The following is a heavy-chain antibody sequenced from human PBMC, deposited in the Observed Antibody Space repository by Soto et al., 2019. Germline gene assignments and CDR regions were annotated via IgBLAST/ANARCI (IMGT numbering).Heavy chain of an antibody. CDR2: ISTRSDV. Sequence: GGSLRLSCTASEFSLSTYSMNWVRQAPGKGLEWVSSISTRSDVYYADSVKSRFTIARDNAKNSLSLQMNSLSAEDTGVYYCAREKNAWPLAYGLEVSGQGTTVTDYS. J-gene: IGHJ6*02. D-gene: IGHD2-2*01. CDR3: AREKNAWPLAYGLEV. CDR1: EFSLSTYS. V-gene: IGHV3-21*03.